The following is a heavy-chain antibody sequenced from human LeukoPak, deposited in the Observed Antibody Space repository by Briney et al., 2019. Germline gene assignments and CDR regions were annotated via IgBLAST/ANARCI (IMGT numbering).Heavy chain of an antibody. Sequence: PGGSLRLSCAASGFTFSSYSMNWVRQAPGRGLEWVSYISYSSSTIYYADSVKGRFTISRDSARNSLYLQMNSLRAEDTAVYYCARDGAGYGDTWGQGTLVTVSS. D-gene: IGHD4-17*01. CDR1: GFTFSSYS. V-gene: IGHV3-48*04. CDR2: ISYSSSTI. CDR3: ARDGAGYGDT. J-gene: IGHJ4*02.